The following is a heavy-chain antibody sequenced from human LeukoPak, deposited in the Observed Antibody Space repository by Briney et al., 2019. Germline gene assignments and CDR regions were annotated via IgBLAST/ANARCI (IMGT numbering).Heavy chain of an antibody. CDR2: IYYSGST. J-gene: IGHJ3*02. V-gene: IGHV4-30-4*01. CDR1: GGSISSGDYY. Sequence: PSETLSLTCTVSGGSISSGDYYWSWIRQPPGKGLEWIGYIYYSGSTSYNPSLESRVTISGDTSKNQFSLKLSSVTATDTAVYYCARLTYHYDSSSYSDAFDIWGQGTMVTVSS. CDR3: ARLTYHYDSSSYSDAFDI. D-gene: IGHD3-22*01.